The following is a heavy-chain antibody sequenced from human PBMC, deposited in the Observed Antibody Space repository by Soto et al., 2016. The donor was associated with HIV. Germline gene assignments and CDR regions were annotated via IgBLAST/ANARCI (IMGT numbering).Heavy chain of an antibody. Sequence: QVQLQESGPGLVKPSETLSLTCAVSYHSISSGYYWGWTRQPPGKGLEWIGSIYHNGNTYYNPSLKSRVTISVDTSKNQFALKLTSVTAADTAVYYCARARRGGRRVAYQYYYYYYMDVWGKGATVTVSS. CDR3: ARARRGGRRVAYQYYYYYYMDV. J-gene: IGHJ6*03. CDR2: IYHNGNT. CDR1: YHSISSGYY. V-gene: IGHV4-38-2*01. D-gene: IGHD2-2*01.